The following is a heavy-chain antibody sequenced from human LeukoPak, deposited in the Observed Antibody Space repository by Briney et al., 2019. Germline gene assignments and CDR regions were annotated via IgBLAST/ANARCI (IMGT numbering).Heavy chain of an antibody. CDR2: INSDGSST. V-gene: IGHV3-74*01. CDR3: ARPGWSGYYNNWFDP. CDR1: GFTFSSYW. J-gene: IGHJ5*02. Sequence: GGSLRLSCAASGFTFSSYWMHGVRHAPGKGLVWVSRINSDGSSTSYADSVKGRFTISRDNAKNTLYLQMNSLRAEDTAVYYCARPGWSGYYNNWFDPWGQGTLLTVSS. D-gene: IGHD3-3*01.